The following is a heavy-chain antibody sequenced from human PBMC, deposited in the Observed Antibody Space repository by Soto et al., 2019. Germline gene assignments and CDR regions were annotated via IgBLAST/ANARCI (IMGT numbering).Heavy chain of an antibody. CDR2: INPNSGGT. Sequence: ASVKVSCKASGFTFTGHYIHWVRQAPGQGLEWMGWINPNSGGTSYAQKFQGRLTMTTDTSITTAYMELSRLSSDDTAFYYCAKSGSSFRPSLGYFDYWGQGTLVTVSS. CDR3: AKSGSSFRPSLGYFDY. CDR1: GFTFTGHY. V-gene: IGHV1-2*02. D-gene: IGHD1-1*01. J-gene: IGHJ4*02.